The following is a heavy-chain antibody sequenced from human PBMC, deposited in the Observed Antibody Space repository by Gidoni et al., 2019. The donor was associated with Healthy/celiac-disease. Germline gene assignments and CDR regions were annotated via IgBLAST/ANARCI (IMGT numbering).Heavy chain of an antibody. J-gene: IGHJ4*02. CDR3: ARETYYYDSSGYSSFFDY. CDR2: ISYDGSNK. Sequence: QVQLVESGGGVVQPGRSLRLSCAASGFTFSSYAMHWVRQAPGKGLEWVAVISYDGSNKYYADSVKGRFTISRDNSKNTLYLQMNSLRAEDTAVYYCARETYYYDSSGYSSFFDYWGQGTLVTVSS. CDR1: GFTFSSYA. D-gene: IGHD3-22*01. V-gene: IGHV3-30*04.